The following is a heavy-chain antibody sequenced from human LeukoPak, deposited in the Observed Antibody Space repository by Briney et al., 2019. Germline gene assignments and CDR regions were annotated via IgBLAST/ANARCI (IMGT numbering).Heavy chain of an antibody. CDR1: GFTFSSYS. Sequence: GGSLRLSCAASGFTFSSYSMNWVRQAPGKGLEWVSQISRTSSTIYYADSVKGRFTISRDNAKNSLYLQMNSLTGEDTAVYYCARDEYSSSRSTHWGQGTLVTVSS. CDR2: ISRTSSTI. V-gene: IGHV3-48*01. CDR3: ARDEYSSSRSTH. J-gene: IGHJ4*02. D-gene: IGHD6-13*01.